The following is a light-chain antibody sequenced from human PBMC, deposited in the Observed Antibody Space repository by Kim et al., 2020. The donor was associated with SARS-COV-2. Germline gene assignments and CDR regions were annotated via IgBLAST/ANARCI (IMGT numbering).Light chain of an antibody. CDR2: GNS. J-gene: IGLJ2*01. CDR3: QSYDSSLSGYVV. V-gene: IGLV1-40*01. Sequence: VTIPCTGSSSNIGEGYDEHWYQQLPGTAPKLLIYGNSNRPSGVPDRFSGSKSGTSASLAITGLQAEDEADYYCQSYDSSLSGYVVFGGGTQLTVL. CDR1: SSNIGEGYD.